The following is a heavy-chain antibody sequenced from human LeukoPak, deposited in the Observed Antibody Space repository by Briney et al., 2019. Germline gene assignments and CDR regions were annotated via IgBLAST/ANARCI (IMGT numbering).Heavy chain of an antibody. CDR1: GVSISSSY. Sequence: SDTLSLTCTVAGVSISSSYWSWVRQPPGKGLEWVGYIYYSGDSNYNPSLKSRATISVDTSKNQFSLKLSSVTAADTAVYYCARPMVRGVPDAFDIWGQGTMVTVSS. J-gene: IGHJ3*02. CDR3: ARPMVRGVPDAFDI. D-gene: IGHD3-10*01. CDR2: IYYSGDS. V-gene: IGHV4-59*08.